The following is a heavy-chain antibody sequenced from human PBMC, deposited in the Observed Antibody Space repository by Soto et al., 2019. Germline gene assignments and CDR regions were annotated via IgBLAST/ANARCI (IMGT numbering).Heavy chain of an antibody. V-gene: IGHV3-21*01. CDR1: GFTFSSYS. CDR3: ARELDSSGWYLDY. Sequence: GGSLRLSCAASGFTFSSYSMNWVRQAPGKWLEWVSSISSSSSYIYYADSVKGRFTISRDNAKNSLYLQMNSLRAEDTAVYYCARELDSSGWYLDYWGQGTLVTVSS. J-gene: IGHJ4*02. CDR2: ISSSSSYI. D-gene: IGHD6-19*01.